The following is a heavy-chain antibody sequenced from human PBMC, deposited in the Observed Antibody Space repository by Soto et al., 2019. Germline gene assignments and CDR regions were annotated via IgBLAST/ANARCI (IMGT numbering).Heavy chain of an antibody. CDR1: GGSFSGYY. CDR2: INHSGST. CDR3: ARGRYLGIAARPSFDY. D-gene: IGHD6-6*01. V-gene: IGHV4-34*01. J-gene: IGHJ4*02. Sequence: QVQLQQWGAGLLKPSETLSLTCAVYGGSFSGYYWSWIRQPPGKGLEWIGEINHSGSTNYNPSLKSRVTISVDTSKNQFSLKLSSVTAAHTAVYYCARGRYLGIAARPSFDYWGQGTLVTVSS.